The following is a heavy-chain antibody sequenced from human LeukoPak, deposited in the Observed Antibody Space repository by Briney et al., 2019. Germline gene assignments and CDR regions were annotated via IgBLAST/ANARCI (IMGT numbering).Heavy chain of an antibody. CDR1: GGSFSGYY. CDR2: INHSGST. V-gene: IGHV4-34*01. D-gene: IGHD3-3*01. CDR3: ARGRVVVLRFLEWSRGYYGMDV. Sequence: SETLSLTCAVYGGSFSGYYWSWIRQPPGKGLEWIGEINHSGSTNYNPSLKSRVTISVDTSKNQFSLKLSSVTAADTAVYYCARGRVVVLRFLEWSRGYYGMDVCGQGTTVTVSS. J-gene: IGHJ6*02.